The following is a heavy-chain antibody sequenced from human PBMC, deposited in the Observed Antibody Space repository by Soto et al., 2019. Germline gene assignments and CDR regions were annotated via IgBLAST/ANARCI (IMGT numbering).Heavy chain of an antibody. V-gene: IGHV3-23*01. Sequence: GSLRRSCAASGFNFSSYAMSWVRQAPGKGLEWVSAISGSGGSTYYADSVKGRFTISRDNSKNTLYLQMNSLRAEDTAVYYCAKPSRSYAPFDYWGQGTLVTVSS. J-gene: IGHJ4*02. CDR1: GFNFSSYA. CDR3: AKPSRSYAPFDY. CDR2: ISGSGGST. D-gene: IGHD1-26*01.